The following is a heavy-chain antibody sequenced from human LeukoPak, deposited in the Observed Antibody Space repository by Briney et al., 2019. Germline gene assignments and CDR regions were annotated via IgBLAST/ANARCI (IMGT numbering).Heavy chain of an antibody. V-gene: IGHV3-30-3*01. CDR1: GFTFSSYA. CDR3: ARVRWELLLIDY. D-gene: IGHD2-15*01. J-gene: IGHJ4*02. CDR2: ISYDGSNK. Sequence: GGSLRLSCAASGFTFSSYAMHWVRQAPGKGLEWVAVISYDGSNKYYADSVKGRFTISRDNSKNTLYLQMNSLRAEDTAVYYCARVRWELLLIDYWGQGTRVTVSS.